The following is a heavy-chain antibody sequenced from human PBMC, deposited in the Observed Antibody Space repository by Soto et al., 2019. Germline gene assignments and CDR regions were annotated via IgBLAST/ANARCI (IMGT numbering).Heavy chain of an antibody. V-gene: IGHV3-30*03. Sequence: GGSLRLSCAASGFTFSSYGMHWVRQAPGKGLEWVAVISYDGTEKYHADSVKGRFTISRDNSKNTLYLQVNSLRAEDTAVYYCARKPEDGTTVPFDYWGQGTLVTVSS. D-gene: IGHD1-1*01. J-gene: IGHJ4*02. CDR1: GFTFSSYG. CDR2: ISYDGTEK. CDR3: ARKPEDGTTVPFDY.